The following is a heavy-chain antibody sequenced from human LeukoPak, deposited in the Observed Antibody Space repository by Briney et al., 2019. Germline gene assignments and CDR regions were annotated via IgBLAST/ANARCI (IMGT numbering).Heavy chain of an antibody. CDR2: ISTYNDNT. J-gene: IGHJ6*03. CDR1: GYTFTTYG. D-gene: IGHD2-21*02. Sequence: GASVKVSCKTSGYTFTTYGISWVRQAPGQGLEWMGWISTYNDNTNYAQSLQGRVTMTTDTSTSTAYMELSRLRSDDTAVYYCARDAYCGGDCYPYYFYMDVWGEGTTVTVSS. V-gene: IGHV1-18*01. CDR3: ARDAYCGGDCYPYYFYMDV.